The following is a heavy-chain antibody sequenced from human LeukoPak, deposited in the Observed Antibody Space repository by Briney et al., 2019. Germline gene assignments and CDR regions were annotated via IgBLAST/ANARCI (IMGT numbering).Heavy chain of an antibody. CDR3: ARDYYYYDSSGYYFSNWFDP. CDR1: GYTFADYF. CDR2: ISAYNGNT. V-gene: IGHV1-18*04. Sequence: ASVKVSCETSGYTFADYFIHWVRQAPGQGLEWMGWISAYNGNTNYAQKLQGRVTMTTDTSTSTAYMELRSLRSDDTAVYYCARDYYYYDSSGYYFSNWFDPWGQGTLVTVSS. D-gene: IGHD3-22*01. J-gene: IGHJ5*02.